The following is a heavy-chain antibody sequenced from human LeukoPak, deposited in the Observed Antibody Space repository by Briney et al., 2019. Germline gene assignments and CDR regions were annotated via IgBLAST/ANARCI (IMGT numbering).Heavy chain of an antibody. CDR1: GFTFNYYN. D-gene: IGHD3-16*01. V-gene: IGHV3-23*01. CDR2: IGGRGTST. Sequence: GGFLRLSCDASGFTFNYYNMNWVRQAPGKGPEWVSAIGGRGTSTYYADSLGGRFTISRDNSKDMLYLQMNSLKVEDTATYYCGKEGGAWGQGTKVTVSS. CDR3: GKEGGA. J-gene: IGHJ5*02.